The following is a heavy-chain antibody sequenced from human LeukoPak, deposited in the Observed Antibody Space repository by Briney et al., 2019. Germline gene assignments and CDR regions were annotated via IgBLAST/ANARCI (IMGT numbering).Heavy chain of an antibody. CDR1: AFTLSSYW. CDR2: INSDGSST. D-gene: IGHD1-1*01. V-gene: IGHV3-74*01. J-gene: IGHJ4*02. Sequence: PGGSLRLSCAASAFTLSSYWMHWVRQAPGKGLVWVSRINSDGSSTSYADSVKGRFTISRDNSKNTLFLQMNSLRAEDTAVYYCAKSHASIWNVYDCWGQGTLVTVSS. CDR3: AKSHASIWNVYDC.